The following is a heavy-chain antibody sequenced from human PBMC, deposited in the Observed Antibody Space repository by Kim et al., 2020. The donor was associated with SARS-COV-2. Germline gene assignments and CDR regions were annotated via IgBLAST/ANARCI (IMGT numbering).Heavy chain of an antibody. Sequence: ASVKVSCKASGYTFTSYGISWVRQAPGQGLEWMGWISAYNGNTNYARKLQGRVTMTTDTSTSTAYMELRSLRSDDTAVYYCARVGGVLYYDILTGYPTTFDYWGQGTLITVSS. CDR3: ARVGGVLYYDILTGYPTTFDY. J-gene: IGHJ4*02. CDR1: GYTFTSYG. CDR2: ISAYNGNT. D-gene: IGHD3-9*01. V-gene: IGHV1-18*01.